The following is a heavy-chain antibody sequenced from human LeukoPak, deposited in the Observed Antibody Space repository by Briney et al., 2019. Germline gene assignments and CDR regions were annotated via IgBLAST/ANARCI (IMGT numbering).Heavy chain of an antibody. D-gene: IGHD2-2*01. CDR1: GYSISSGYY. CDR2: IYHSGST. Sequence: SETLSLTCAVSGYSISSGYYWGWIRQPPGKGLERIGSIYHSGSTYYNPSLKSRVTISVDTSKNQFSLKLSSVTAADTAVYYCAGAVVVVPAAIIGNWFDPWGQGTLVTVSS. CDR3: AGAVVVVPAAIIGNWFDP. V-gene: IGHV4-38-2*01. J-gene: IGHJ5*02.